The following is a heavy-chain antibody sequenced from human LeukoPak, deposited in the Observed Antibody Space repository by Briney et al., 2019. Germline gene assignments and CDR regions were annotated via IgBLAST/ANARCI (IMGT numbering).Heavy chain of an antibody. CDR3: ARDNPSSERHYYGSGSSNWFDP. CDR2: INPNSGGT. V-gene: IGHV1-2*02. D-gene: IGHD3-10*01. J-gene: IGHJ5*02. Sequence: ASVKVSCKASGYTFTGYYMHWVRQAPGQGLEWMGWINPNSGGTNYAQKFQGRVTMTRDTSISTAYMELSRLRSDDTAVYYCARDNPSSERHYYGSGSSNWFDPWGQGTLVTVSS. CDR1: GYTFTGYY.